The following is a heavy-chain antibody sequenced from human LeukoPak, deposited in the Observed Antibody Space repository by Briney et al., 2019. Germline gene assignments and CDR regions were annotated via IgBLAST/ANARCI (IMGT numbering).Heavy chain of an antibody. D-gene: IGHD1-26*01. CDR2: ISGSGGST. CDR1: GFTFSSYA. Sequence: GGSLRLACAASGFTFSSYAMCWVRQAPGRGLEWVSAISGSGGSTYYADSVKGRFPISRDNSQNTFYLQMNSLRAEDTAVYYCATALVGATYYFDYWGQGTLVTVSS. J-gene: IGHJ4*02. CDR3: ATALVGATYYFDY. V-gene: IGHV3-23*01.